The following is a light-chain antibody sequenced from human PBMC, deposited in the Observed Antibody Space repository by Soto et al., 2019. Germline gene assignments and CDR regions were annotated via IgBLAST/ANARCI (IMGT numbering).Light chain of an antibody. V-gene: IGKV3-20*01. Sequence: EIVLTQSPGTQYLSPGERAALSCRASQSVSSSYLAWYQQKPGQAPRLLIYGASSRATGIPDRFSGSGSGTDFTLTISRLEPEDFAVYYCQQYGSSPQGTFGGGTKV. CDR3: QQYGSSPQGT. CDR2: GAS. CDR1: QSVSSSY. J-gene: IGKJ4*01.